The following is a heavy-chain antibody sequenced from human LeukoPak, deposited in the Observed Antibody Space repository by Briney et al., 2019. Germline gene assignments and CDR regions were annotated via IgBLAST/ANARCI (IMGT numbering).Heavy chain of an antibody. D-gene: IGHD3-10*01. CDR3: VRGPYGSGISNWFDP. CDR2: IYYSGDT. J-gene: IGHJ5*02. V-gene: IGHV4-59*01. Sequence: PSETLSLTCTVSGGSIRSYYWTWIRQPPGKELEWIGYIYYSGDTNYNPSLQSRVTVSVDTSKNQFSLKLTSVTAADTAVYYCVRGPYGSGISNWFDPWGQGTLVIVSS. CDR1: GGSIRSYY.